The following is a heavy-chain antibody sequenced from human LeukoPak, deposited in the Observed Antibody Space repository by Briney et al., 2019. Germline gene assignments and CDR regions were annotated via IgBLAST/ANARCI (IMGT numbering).Heavy chain of an antibody. CDR3: TREKSVIVPSSYYYFDL. CDR1: GFNVSSNY. Sequence: GGSLRLSCAASGFNVSSNYMSWVRQAPGKGLEWVSLIYSDGSTYYADSVEGRFFISRDNSKNTLYLQMNSLRADDTAVYYCTREKSVIVPSSYYYFDLWGRGTLVTVSS. CDR2: IYSDGST. V-gene: IGHV3-53*01. J-gene: IGHJ2*01. D-gene: IGHD2-2*01.